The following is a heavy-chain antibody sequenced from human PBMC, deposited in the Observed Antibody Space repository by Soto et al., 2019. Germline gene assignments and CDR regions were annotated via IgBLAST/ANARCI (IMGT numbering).Heavy chain of an antibody. V-gene: IGHV3-11*01. CDR3: ARAVDWVARNHNWFDP. Sequence: QVQLVESGGGLVKPGGSLRLSCAASGFTFSDYSMSWIRQAPGKGLEWVSYISSSGSTIYYADSVKGRFTISRDNAKNSLYLQMNSLRAEDTAVYYCARAVDWVARNHNWFDPWGQGTLVTVSS. CDR2: ISSSGSTI. J-gene: IGHJ5*02. D-gene: IGHD5-12*01. CDR1: GFTFSDYS.